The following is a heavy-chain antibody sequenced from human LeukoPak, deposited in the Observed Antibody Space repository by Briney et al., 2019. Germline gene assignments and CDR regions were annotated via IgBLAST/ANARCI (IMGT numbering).Heavy chain of an antibody. CDR3: ARGKFSSGWYIDY. Sequence: PGGSLRLSCAASGFTFSSYDMHWVRQATGKALEWVSAIGTAGDTYYPGSVKGRFTTSRENAKNSLYLQMNSLRAGDTAVYYCARGKFSSGWYIDYWGQGTLVTVSS. CDR2: IGTAGDT. D-gene: IGHD6-19*01. CDR1: GFTFSSYD. J-gene: IGHJ4*02. V-gene: IGHV3-13*01.